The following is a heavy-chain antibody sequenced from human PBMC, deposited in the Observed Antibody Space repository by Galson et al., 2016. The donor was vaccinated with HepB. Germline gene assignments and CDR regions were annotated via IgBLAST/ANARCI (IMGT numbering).Heavy chain of an antibody. V-gene: IGHV4-61*02. CDR2: MFTSGNS. J-gene: IGHJ4*02. CDR1: GGSISSGSYF. D-gene: IGHD3-10*01. Sequence: TLSLTCTVSGGSISSGSYFCNWIRQPAGKGLEWIGIMFTSGNSNYNPPLKSRVTISLDTSKNQFFLKMSSVTASDKAVYICAVWFGDVNYWGQGILVTVSS. CDR3: AVWFGDVNY.